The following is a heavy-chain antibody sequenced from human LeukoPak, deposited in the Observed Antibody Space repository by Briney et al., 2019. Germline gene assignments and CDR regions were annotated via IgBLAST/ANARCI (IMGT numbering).Heavy chain of an antibody. J-gene: IGHJ4*02. V-gene: IGHV4-39*01. Sequence: SETPSLTCNVSGASIRSGRNYWGWIRQSPGKGLEWIGSIYYSGSSSYNPSLQSRVSISVDTSKNHISLKVFSLTAADTALYYCARHVSGSAMMHYFDYWGQGNLVTVSS. CDR1: GASIRSGRNY. CDR2: IYYSGSS. D-gene: IGHD5-18*01. CDR3: ARHVSGSAMMHYFDY.